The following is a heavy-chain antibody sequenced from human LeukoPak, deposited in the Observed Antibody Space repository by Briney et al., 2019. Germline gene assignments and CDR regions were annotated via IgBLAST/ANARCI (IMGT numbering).Heavy chain of an antibody. CDR2: IYHSATT. V-gene: IGHV4-59*08. Sequence: NPSETLSLTCTVSSGSISSSYWSWIRQPPGKGLEWIGYIYHSATTNYSPSLKSRVTISLETSKNQFSLKLSSVTAADTAVYYCARMAAAGPFDYWGQGTLVTVSS. D-gene: IGHD6-13*01. CDR3: ARMAAAGPFDY. J-gene: IGHJ4*02. CDR1: SGSISSSY.